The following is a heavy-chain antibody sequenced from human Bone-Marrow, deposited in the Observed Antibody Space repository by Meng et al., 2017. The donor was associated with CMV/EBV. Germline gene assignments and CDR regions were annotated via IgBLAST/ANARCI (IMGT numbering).Heavy chain of an antibody. CDR2: IYYSGST. CDR1: GGSISSYY. Sequence: GSLRLSCTVSGGSISSYYWSWIRQPPGKGLEWIGYIYYSGSTNYNPSLKSRVTISVDTSKNQFSLKLSSVTAADTAVYYCARGRRGVVTIDYWGQGTLVTCSS. J-gene: IGHJ4*02. D-gene: IGHD3-22*01. V-gene: IGHV4-59*12. CDR3: ARGRRGVVTIDY.